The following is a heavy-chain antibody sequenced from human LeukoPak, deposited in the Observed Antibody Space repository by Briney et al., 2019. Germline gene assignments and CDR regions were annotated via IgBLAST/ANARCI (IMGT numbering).Heavy chain of an antibody. V-gene: IGHV3-33*03. D-gene: IGHD3-3*01. Sequence: GGSLRLSCAASGFTFSSYGMHWVRQAPGKGLEWVAVIWYDGSNKYYADSVKGRFTISRDNAKNSLYLQMNSLRAEDTAVYYCASGVLRFLEWLPTYYYGMDVWGQGTTVTVSS. J-gene: IGHJ6*02. CDR3: ASGVLRFLEWLPTYYYGMDV. CDR2: IWYDGSNK. CDR1: GFTFSSYG.